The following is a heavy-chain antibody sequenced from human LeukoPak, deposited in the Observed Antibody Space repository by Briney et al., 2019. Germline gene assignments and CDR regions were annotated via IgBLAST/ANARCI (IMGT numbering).Heavy chain of an antibody. V-gene: IGHV4-38-2*02. CDR1: GYSISSGYY. J-gene: IGHJ4*02. D-gene: IGHD1-26*01. CDR2: IYHSGST. Sequence: SETLSLTCTVSGYSISSGYYWGWIRQPPGKGLEWIGSIYHSGSTYYNPSLKSRVTISVDTSKNQFSLKLSSVTAADTAVYYCARVGAWLYRQEFDYWGQGTLVTVSS. CDR3: ARVGAWLYRQEFDY.